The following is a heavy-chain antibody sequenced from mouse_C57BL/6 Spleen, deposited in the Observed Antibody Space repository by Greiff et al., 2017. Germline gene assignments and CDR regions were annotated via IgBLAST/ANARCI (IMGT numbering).Heavy chain of an antibody. CDR1: GYTFTSYW. D-gene: IGHD1-1*01. CDR2: IYPSDSET. CDR3: ARFIYGSSLSYYFDD. Sequence: QVQLQQPGAELVRPGSSVKLSCKASGYTFTSYWMDWVKQRPGQGLEWIGNIYPSDSETHYNQKFKDKATLTVDKSSSTAYMQLSSLTSEDSAVYYCARFIYGSSLSYYFDDWGQGTTLTVSS. J-gene: IGHJ2*01. V-gene: IGHV1-61*01.